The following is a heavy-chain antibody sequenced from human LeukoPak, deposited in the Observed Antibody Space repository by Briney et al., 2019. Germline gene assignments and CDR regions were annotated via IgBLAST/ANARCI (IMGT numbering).Heavy chain of an antibody. CDR1: GYTFTAYY. V-gene: IGHV1-2*02. D-gene: IGHD4-11*01. Sequence: ASVKVPCKTSGYTFTAYYMHWVRQAPGQGLEWMGWIKPSTGDTNYAQNFQGRVAMTRDTSITTAYMGLSRLRSDDTAMYYCVATTYSDYVQFDYWGQGTLVTVSS. J-gene: IGHJ4*02. CDR2: IKPSTGDT. CDR3: VATTYSDYVQFDY.